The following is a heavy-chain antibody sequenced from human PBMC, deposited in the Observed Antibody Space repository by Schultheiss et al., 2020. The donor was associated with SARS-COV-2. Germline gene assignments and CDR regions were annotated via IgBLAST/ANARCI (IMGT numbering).Heavy chain of an antibody. J-gene: IGHJ6*02. V-gene: IGHV3-30*04. CDR2: ISYDGSNK. Sequence: GGSLRLSCAASGFTFSSYAMHWVRQAPGKGLEWVAVISYDGSNKYYADSVKGRFTISRDNSKNTLYLQMNSLRAEDTAVYYCAKASLRSYYYYGMDVWGQGTTVTVSS. CDR1: GFTFSSYA. CDR3: AKASLRSYYYYGMDV.